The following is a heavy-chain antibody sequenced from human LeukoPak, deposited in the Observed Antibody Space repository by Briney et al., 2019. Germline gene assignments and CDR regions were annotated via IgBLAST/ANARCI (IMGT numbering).Heavy chain of an antibody. CDR2: ISGSGGST. CDR1: GFTFSSNA. V-gene: IGHV3-23*01. J-gene: IGHJ4*02. D-gene: IGHD3-22*01. Sequence: GGSLRLSCAASGFTFSSNAMSWVRQAPGKGLEWVSAISGSGGSTYYADSVKGRFTISRDNSKNTLYLQMNSLRAEDTAVYYCAKDPLYDSSGYLDYWGQGTLVTVSS. CDR3: AKDPLYDSSGYLDY.